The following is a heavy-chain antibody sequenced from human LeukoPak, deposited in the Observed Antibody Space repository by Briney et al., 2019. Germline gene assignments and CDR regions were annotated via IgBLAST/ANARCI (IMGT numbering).Heavy chain of an antibody. CDR3: AKGGYSSGWYGDH. D-gene: IGHD6-19*01. V-gene: IGHV3-9*01. J-gene: IGHJ4*02. CDR2: ISWNSGTV. Sequence: GRSLRLSCAASGFTFDDYGMHWVRHAPGKGLEWVSGISWNSGTVVYADSVRGRFTISRDNAKNSVYLQMNSLKAEDTALYYCAKGGYSSGWYGDHWGQGTLVTVSS. CDR1: GFTFDDYG.